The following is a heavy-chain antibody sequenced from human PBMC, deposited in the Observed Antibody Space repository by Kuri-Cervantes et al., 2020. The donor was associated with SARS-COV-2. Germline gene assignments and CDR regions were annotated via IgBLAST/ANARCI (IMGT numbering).Heavy chain of an antibody. J-gene: IGHJ4*02. CDR3: AHCSSTSFTPRY. D-gene: IGHD2-2*01. CDR1: GFRFGFSFTTSW. V-gene: IGHV5-51*01. CDR2: IYPGDSES. Sequence: GESLKISCKVSGFRFGFSFTTSWIAWVRQMPGKGLEWMGTIYPGDSESKYSPSVQGHVTISADKSISTAYLQWSSLKASDTAMYYCAHCSSTSFTPRYWGQGTLVTVSS.